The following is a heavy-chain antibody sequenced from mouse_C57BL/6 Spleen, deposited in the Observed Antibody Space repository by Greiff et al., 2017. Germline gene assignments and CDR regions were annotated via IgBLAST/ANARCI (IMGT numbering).Heavy chain of an antibody. CDR2: INPNNGGT. CDR3: ARKGYYYGSSFPYYFDY. CDR1: GYTFTDYN. D-gene: IGHD1-1*01. J-gene: IGHJ2*01. Sequence: EVQLQQSGPELVKPGASVKIPCKASGYTFTDYNMDWVKQSHGKSLEWIGDINPNNGGTIYNQKFKGKATLTVDKSSSTAYMELRSLTSEDTAVXYCARKGYYYGSSFPYYFDYWGQGTTLTVSS. V-gene: IGHV1-18*01.